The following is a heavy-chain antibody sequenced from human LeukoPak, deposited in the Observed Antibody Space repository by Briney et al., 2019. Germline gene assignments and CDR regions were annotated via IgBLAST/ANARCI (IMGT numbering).Heavy chain of an antibody. CDR1: GFAFSDYY. CDR3: ARTAVAGTWFDP. Sequence: GGSLRLSCAASGFAFSDYYMSWIRQAPGQGLEWISYIDRSGNTKYYADSVKGRLTISRDNAKNSLLLQVNSLRAEDTAVYYCARTAVAGTWFDPWGQGTLVTVSS. CDR2: IDRSGNTK. V-gene: IGHV3-11*01. D-gene: IGHD6-19*01. J-gene: IGHJ5*02.